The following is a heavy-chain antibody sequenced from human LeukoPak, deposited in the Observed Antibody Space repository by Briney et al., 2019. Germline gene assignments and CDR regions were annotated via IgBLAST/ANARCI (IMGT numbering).Heavy chain of an antibody. D-gene: IGHD3-16*01. J-gene: IGHJ6*02. CDR3: ARYTSSPGEGMDV. CDR1: GFTFSSYA. Sequence: PGGSLRLSCAASGFTFSSYAMSWVRQAPGKGLEWVSVIYSGGSTNYADSVKGRFTISRDNSKNTLYLQMNSLRAEDTAVYYCARYTSSPGEGMDVWGQGTTVTVSS. V-gene: IGHV3-66*01. CDR2: IYSGGST.